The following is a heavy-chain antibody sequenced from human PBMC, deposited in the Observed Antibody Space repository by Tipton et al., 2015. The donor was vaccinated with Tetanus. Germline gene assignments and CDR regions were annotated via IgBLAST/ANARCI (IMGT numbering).Heavy chain of an antibody. Sequence: GSLRLSCAASGFTFSSYSMNWVRQAPGKGLEWVSSISSSSSYIYYADSVKGRFTISRDNAKNSLYLQMNSLRAEDTAVYYCARDRDWNDVGGFDYWGQGTLVTVSS. CDR3: ARDRDWNDVGGFDY. CDR1: GFTFSSYS. D-gene: IGHD1-1*01. CDR2: ISSSSSYI. J-gene: IGHJ4*02. V-gene: IGHV3-21*01.